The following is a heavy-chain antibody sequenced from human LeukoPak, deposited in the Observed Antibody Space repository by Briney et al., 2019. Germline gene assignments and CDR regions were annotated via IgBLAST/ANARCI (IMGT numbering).Heavy chain of an antibody. CDR1: GGSSNNYY. CDR3: ARDLDVDTAMAT. D-gene: IGHD5-18*01. CDR2: IYTSGST. Sequence: PSETLSLTCTVSGGSSNNYYWSWIRQPAGKGLEWIGRIYTSGSTNYNPSLKSRVTISVDTSKNQFSLKLSSVTAADTAVYYCARDLDVDTAMATWGQGTLVTVSS. V-gene: IGHV4-4*07. J-gene: IGHJ5*02.